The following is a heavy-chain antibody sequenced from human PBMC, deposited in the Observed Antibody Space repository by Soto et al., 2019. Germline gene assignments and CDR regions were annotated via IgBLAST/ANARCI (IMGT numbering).Heavy chain of an antibody. Sequence: ASVKISCKASGYTFTSYGISWVRQAPGQGLEWMGWISAYNGNTNYAQKLQGRVTMTTDTSTSTAYMELRSLRSDDTAVYYCARDQAPYDFWSGYYTPFDVWGQGTTVTVSS. D-gene: IGHD3-3*01. V-gene: IGHV1-18*01. J-gene: IGHJ6*02. CDR3: ARDQAPYDFWSGYYTPFDV. CDR1: GYTFTSYG. CDR2: ISAYNGNT.